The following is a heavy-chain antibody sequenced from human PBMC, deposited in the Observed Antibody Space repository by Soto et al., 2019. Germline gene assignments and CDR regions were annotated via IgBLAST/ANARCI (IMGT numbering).Heavy chain of an antibody. Sequence: PGESLKISCQGSGYSFTSYWIGWVRQMPGKGLEWMGIIYPGDSDTRYSPSFQGQVTISADKSISTAYLQWSSLKASDTAMYYCAGLRITMVRGVIIFDAFDIWGQGTMVTVSS. D-gene: IGHD3-10*01. V-gene: IGHV5-51*01. J-gene: IGHJ3*02. CDR1: GYSFTSYW. CDR2: IYPGDSDT. CDR3: AGLRITMVRGVIIFDAFDI.